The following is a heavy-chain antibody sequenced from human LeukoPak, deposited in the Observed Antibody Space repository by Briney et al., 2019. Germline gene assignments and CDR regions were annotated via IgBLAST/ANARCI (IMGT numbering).Heavy chain of an antibody. V-gene: IGHV3-20*04. J-gene: IGHJ4*02. CDR1: GFTFGDYA. CDR2: INWSGGST. Sequence: GGSLRLSCTASGFTFGDYAMSWFRQAPGKGLEWVSGINWSGGSTGYADPLRGRFTISRDNAKNSLYLQMDSLRAEDTALYYCARAPITSPFYFDYWGQGTLVTVSS. D-gene: IGHD2-2*01. CDR3: ARAPITSPFYFDY.